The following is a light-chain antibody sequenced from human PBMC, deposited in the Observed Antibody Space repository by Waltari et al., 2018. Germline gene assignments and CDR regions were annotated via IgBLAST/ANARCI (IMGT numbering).Light chain of an antibody. Sequence: QSALTQPASVSGSPGQSITVSCTGISNDVGIHNFVSWYQHHPGKAPKVVIYDVRYRPSGVSDRFSGSKSGNTASLTISGLQAEDEADYYCSSYTSNNAVFGGGTKLTVL. J-gene: IGLJ3*02. CDR1: SNDVGIHNF. V-gene: IGLV2-14*03. CDR2: DVR. CDR3: SSYTSNNAV.